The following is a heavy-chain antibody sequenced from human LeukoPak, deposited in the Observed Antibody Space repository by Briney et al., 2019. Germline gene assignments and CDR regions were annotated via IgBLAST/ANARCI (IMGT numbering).Heavy chain of an antibody. D-gene: IGHD6-19*01. J-gene: IGHJ4*02. CDR2: ISNSGSII. CDR1: GFTFSDYE. Sequence: AGGSLRLSCTGSGFTFSDYEMNWVRQAPGKGLEWISYISNSGSIIYYADSVKRRFTISRDNAKNSLFLQMHSLRAEDTAVYYCARGPSVGSGWSPDYWGQGTLVTVSS. V-gene: IGHV3-48*03. CDR3: ARGPSVGSGWSPDY.